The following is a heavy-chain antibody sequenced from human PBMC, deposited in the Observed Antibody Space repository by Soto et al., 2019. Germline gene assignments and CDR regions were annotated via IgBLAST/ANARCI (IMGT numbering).Heavy chain of an antibody. J-gene: IGHJ4*02. Sequence: SVKVSCKASGGTFSSYAISWVRQAPGQGLEWMGRIILIFGTANYAQKFHSRVTLTADESTSTVYMELSSLSSEDTAIYYCTSEDVATGLVWGPGSLVTVSS. CDR3: TSEDVATGLV. V-gene: IGHV1-69*13. CDR1: GGTFSSYA. D-gene: IGHD5-12*01. CDR2: IILIFGTA.